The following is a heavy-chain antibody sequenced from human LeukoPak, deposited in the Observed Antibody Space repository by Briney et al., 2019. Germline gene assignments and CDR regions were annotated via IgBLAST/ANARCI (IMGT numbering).Heavy chain of an antibody. CDR3: ARGSLGYYDSSDWAFDI. J-gene: IGHJ3*02. Sequence: GGSLRLSCAASGFTFRSYAMHWVRQAPGKGLEYVSAISSNGGSTYYANSVKGRFTISRDNSKNTLYLQMGSLRAEDMAVYYCARGSLGYYDSSDWAFDIWGQGTMVTVSS. V-gene: IGHV3-64*01. CDR2: ISSNGGST. D-gene: IGHD3-22*01. CDR1: GFTFRSYA.